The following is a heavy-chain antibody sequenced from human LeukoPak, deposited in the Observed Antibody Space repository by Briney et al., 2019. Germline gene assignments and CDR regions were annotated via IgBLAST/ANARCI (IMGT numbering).Heavy chain of an antibody. J-gene: IGHJ4*02. Sequence: ASVKVSCKASGYTFTGYYMHWVRQAPGQGLEWMGWINPSSGGTNYAQKFQGRVTMTRDTSISTAYMELSRLRSDDTAVYYCARGPGGSYYDFVYPDYWGQGTLVTVSS. CDR1: GYTFTGYY. CDR3: ARGPGGSYYDFVYPDY. D-gene: IGHD1-26*01. CDR2: INPSSGGT. V-gene: IGHV1-2*02.